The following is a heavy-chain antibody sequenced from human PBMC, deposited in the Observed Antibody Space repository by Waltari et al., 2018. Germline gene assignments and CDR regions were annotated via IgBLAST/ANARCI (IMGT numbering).Heavy chain of an antibody. CDR2: INPSGGST. CDR3: AREGGNSSRGYYYYYYGMDV. Sequence: QVQLVQSGAEVKKPGASVKVSCKASGYTFTSYYMHWVRQAPGQGLEWMGIINPSGGSTSYAQKFQGRVTMTRDTSTSTVYMELSSLRSEDTAVYYGAREGGNSSRGYYYYYYGMDVWGQGTTVTVSS. D-gene: IGHD2-21*02. CDR1: GYTFTSYY. J-gene: IGHJ6*02. V-gene: IGHV1-46*01.